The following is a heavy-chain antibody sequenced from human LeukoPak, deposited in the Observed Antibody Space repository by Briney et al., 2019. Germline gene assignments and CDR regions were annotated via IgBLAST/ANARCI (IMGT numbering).Heavy chain of an antibody. Sequence: SETLSLTCAVSGGSISSGGYYWGWLRQPPGTGLEWIGYIYDSGNTYYNPSLKSRVTISVDRSKNQFSLKLSSVTAADTAVCYCARVGTDYYGSGSYYLDYWGQGSLVTVSP. CDR2: IYDSGNT. CDR1: GGSISSGGYY. CDR3: ARVGTDYYGSGSYYLDY. D-gene: IGHD3-10*01. V-gene: IGHV4-30-2*01. J-gene: IGHJ4*02.